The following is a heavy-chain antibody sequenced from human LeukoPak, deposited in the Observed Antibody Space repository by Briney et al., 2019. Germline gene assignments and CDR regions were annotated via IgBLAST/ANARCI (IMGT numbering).Heavy chain of an antibody. CDR2: ISSSSSYI. D-gene: IGHD3-16*01. Sequence: GGSLRLSCAASGFTFSSYSMNWVRQAPGKGLEWVSSISSSSSYIYYADSVKGRFTISRDNAKNSLYLQMNSLRAEDTAVYYCARGSVMYYYYYYMDVWGKGTTVTVSS. CDR1: GFTFSSYS. J-gene: IGHJ6*03. CDR3: ARGSVMYYYYYYMDV. V-gene: IGHV3-21*01.